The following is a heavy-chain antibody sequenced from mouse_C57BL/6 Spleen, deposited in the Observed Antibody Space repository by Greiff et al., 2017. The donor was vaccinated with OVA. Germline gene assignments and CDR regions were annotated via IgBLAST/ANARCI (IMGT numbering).Heavy chain of an antibody. CDR1: GYTFTSYW. Sequence: QVHVKQPGAELVKPGASVKLSCKASGYTFTSYWMQWVKQRPGQGLEWIGEIDPSDSYTNYNQKFKGKATLTVDTSSSTAYMQLSSLTSEDSAVYYCARRGITIFDYWGQGTTLTVSS. J-gene: IGHJ2*01. D-gene: IGHD1-1*02. CDR2: IDPSDSYT. CDR3: ARRGITIFDY. V-gene: IGHV1-50*01.